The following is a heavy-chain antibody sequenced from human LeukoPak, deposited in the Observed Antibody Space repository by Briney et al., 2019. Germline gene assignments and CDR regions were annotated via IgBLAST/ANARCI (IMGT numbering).Heavy chain of an antibody. Sequence: PSGTLSLTCTVSGDSISSGDYYWSWLRQPAGKGLEWIGRISSSGSTNYNPSLKSRVTISVDTSKNQFSLKLSSVTAADTAVYYCARVVVGYYDSSGYYYYFDYWGQGTLVTVSS. V-gene: IGHV4-61*02. CDR2: ISSSGST. CDR1: GDSISSGDYY. J-gene: IGHJ4*02. D-gene: IGHD3-22*01. CDR3: ARVVVGYYDSSGYYYYFDY.